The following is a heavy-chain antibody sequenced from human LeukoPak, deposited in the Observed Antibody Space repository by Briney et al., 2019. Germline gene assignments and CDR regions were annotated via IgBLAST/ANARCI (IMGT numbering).Heavy chain of an antibody. J-gene: IGHJ4*02. D-gene: IGHD3-3*01. Sequence: SVKVSCKASGGTFSSYAISWVRQAPGQGLEWMGRIIPIFGTANYAQKFQGRVTITTDESTSTAYMELSSLRSEDAAVYYCCSVIIDGYFDYWGQGTLVTVSS. CDR2: IIPIFGTA. CDR3: CSVIIDGYFDY. CDR1: GGTFSSYA. V-gene: IGHV1-69*05.